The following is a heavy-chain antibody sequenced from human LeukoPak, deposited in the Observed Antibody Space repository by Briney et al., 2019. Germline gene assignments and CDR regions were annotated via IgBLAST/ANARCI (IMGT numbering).Heavy chain of an antibody. CDR2: ISSSSSYI. J-gene: IGHJ5*02. CDR1: GFTFSSYS. CDR3: ARDSLLWFGELDWFDP. Sequence: GGSLRLSCAASGFTFSSYSMNWVRQAPGKGLEWVSSISSSSSYIYYADSVKGRFTISRDNAKNSLYLQMNSLRAEDTAVYYCARDSLLWFGELDWFDPWGQGTLVTVSS. V-gene: IGHV3-21*01. D-gene: IGHD3-10*01.